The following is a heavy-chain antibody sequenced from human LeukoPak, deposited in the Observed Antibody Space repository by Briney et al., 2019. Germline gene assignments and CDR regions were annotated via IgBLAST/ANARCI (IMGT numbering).Heavy chain of an antibody. J-gene: IGHJ4*02. CDR2: ISYDGSNK. CDR3: ARGYSSAWYYFDY. CDR1: GFTFSSYA. D-gene: IGHD6-13*01. V-gene: IGHV3-30*04. Sequence: SGRSLRLSCAASGFTFSSYAMHWVRQAPGKGLEWMAVISYDGSNKYYADSVKGRFTISRDNSKNTLYLQMDSLRAEDTAVYYCARGYSSAWYYFDYWGQGTLVTVSS.